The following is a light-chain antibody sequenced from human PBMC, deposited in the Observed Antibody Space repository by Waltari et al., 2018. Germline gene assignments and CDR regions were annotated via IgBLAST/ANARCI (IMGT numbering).Light chain of an antibody. CDR1: SDDVGGYYY. J-gene: IGLJ3*02. CDR2: DVN. CDR3: CSYAGSFTWV. V-gene: IGLV2-11*01. Sequence: QSALTQPRSVSGSPGQSVTIPCPGTSDDVGGYYYVPWYQQHPGKAPKLMIYDVNKRPSGVPDRFSGSKSGNTASLTISGLQGEDEADYHCCSYAGSFTWVFGGGTKLTVL.